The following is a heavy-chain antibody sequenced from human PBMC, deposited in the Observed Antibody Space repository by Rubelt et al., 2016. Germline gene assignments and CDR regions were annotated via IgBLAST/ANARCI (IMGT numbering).Heavy chain of an antibody. Sequence: WMGIINPSGGSTSYAQKFQGRVTMTRDTSTSTVYMELSSLRSEDTAVYYCARDTREDIVVVVAATDDYYYYGMDVWGQGTTVTVSS. CDR3: ARDTREDIVVVVAATDDYYYYGMDV. V-gene: IGHV1-46*01. J-gene: IGHJ6*02. D-gene: IGHD2-15*01. CDR2: INPSGGST.